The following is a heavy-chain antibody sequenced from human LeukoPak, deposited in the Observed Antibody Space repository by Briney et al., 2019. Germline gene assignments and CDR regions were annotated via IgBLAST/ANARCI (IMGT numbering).Heavy chain of an antibody. D-gene: IGHD3-22*01. CDR1: GGSISSSDYY. CDR2: ISYRGTT. Sequence: SANLSLTCTVSGGSISSSDYYWGWIRQPPGKGLQWIGTISYRGTTYYNPSLKSRVIMFVDTSKNQFTLKLASVTTADTALYYCARQGDRLYSRGHMFDYWGQGALVTVSS. J-gene: IGHJ4*02. CDR3: ARQGDRLYSRGHMFDY. V-gene: IGHV4-39*01.